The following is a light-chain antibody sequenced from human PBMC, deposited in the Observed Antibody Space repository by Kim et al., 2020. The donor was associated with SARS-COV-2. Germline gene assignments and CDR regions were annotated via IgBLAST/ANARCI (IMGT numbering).Light chain of an antibody. J-gene: IGKJ2*01. CDR2: AAS. Sequence: ASVGDRFTITCRASQRISSWLAWYQQKPGKAPNLLIFAASTLQSGVPSRFSGSGSGTDFTLTISSLQPEDSATYYCQQANSFPYTFGQGTKVDIK. CDR3: QQANSFPYT. V-gene: IGKV1-12*01. CDR1: QRISSW.